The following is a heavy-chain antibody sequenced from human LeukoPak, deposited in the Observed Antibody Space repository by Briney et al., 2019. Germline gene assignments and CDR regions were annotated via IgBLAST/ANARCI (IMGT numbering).Heavy chain of an antibody. Sequence: SETLSLTCTVSGGSISSYYWSWIRQPPGKGLEWIGYIYYSGSTNYNPSLKSRVTISVDTSKNQFSLKLSSVTAADTAVYYCARGPDILTGYDFDYWGQGTLVTVSS. CDR3: ARGPDILTGYDFDY. CDR2: IYYSGST. V-gene: IGHV4-59*12. J-gene: IGHJ4*02. CDR1: GGSISSYY. D-gene: IGHD3-9*01.